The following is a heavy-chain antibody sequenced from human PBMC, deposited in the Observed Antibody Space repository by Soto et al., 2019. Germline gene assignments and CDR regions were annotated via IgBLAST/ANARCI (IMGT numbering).Heavy chain of an antibody. V-gene: IGHV4-59*01. Sequence: KTXGTLSLSCTVSGGSISTYYWSWIRQPPGKGLEWIGYIYYSGSTSYNPSLKSRVTISVDTSKNQFSLKLRSVTAVDTAVYYCASDRSSGWDQGYGMDVWGQGTTVTVSS. CDR2: IYYSGST. CDR1: GGSISTYY. CDR3: ASDRSSGWDQGYGMDV. J-gene: IGHJ6*02. D-gene: IGHD6-19*01.